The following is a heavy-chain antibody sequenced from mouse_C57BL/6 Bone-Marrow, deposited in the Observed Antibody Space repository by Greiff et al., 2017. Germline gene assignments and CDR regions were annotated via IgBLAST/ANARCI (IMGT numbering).Heavy chain of an antibody. J-gene: IGHJ2*01. CDR1: GFTFTDYY. D-gene: IGHD2-5*01. CDR3: ARDRAYYSNCYFDY. CDR2: IRNKANGYAT. Sequence: EVQRVESGGGLVQPGGSLSLSCAASGFTFTDYYMSWVRQPPGKALEWLGFIRNKANGYATEYSASVKGRFTISRDNSQSILYLQMNALRAEDSATYYCARDRAYYSNCYFDYWGQGTTLTVSS. V-gene: IGHV7-3*01.